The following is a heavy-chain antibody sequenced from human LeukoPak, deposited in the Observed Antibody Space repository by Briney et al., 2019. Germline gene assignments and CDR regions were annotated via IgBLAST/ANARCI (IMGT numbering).Heavy chain of an antibody. D-gene: IGHD5-18*01. Sequence: SETLSLTCAVYGGSFSGYYWSWLRQPPGKGLEWIGEINHSGSTNYNPSLKSRVTISVDTSKNQFSLKLSSVTAADTAVYYCARGGYSYGSRMGDYWGQGTLVTVSS. CDR3: ARGGYSYGSRMGDY. V-gene: IGHV4-34*01. J-gene: IGHJ4*02. CDR1: GGSFSGYY. CDR2: INHSGST.